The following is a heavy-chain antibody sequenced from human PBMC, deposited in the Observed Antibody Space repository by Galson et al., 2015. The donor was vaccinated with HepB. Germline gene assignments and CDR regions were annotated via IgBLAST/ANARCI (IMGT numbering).Heavy chain of an antibody. J-gene: IGHJ4*02. CDR2: IRSKANSYAT. Sequence: SLRLSCAASGFTFSGSAMHWVRQASGKGLEWVGRIRSKANSYATAYAASVKGRFTISRDDSKNTAYLQMNSLKTEDTAVYYCTRLVAVAGSWGQGTLVTVSS. CDR1: GFTFSGSA. D-gene: IGHD6-19*01. CDR3: TRLVAVAGS. V-gene: IGHV3-73*01.